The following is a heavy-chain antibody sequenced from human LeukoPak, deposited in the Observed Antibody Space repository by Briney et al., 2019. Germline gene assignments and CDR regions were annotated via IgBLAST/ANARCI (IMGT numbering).Heavy chain of an antibody. Sequence: SQTLSLTRAISGDSVSSNSAAWNWIRQSPSRGLEWLGRTYYRSKWYNDYAVSVKSRITINPDTSKNQFSLQLNSVTPEDTAVYYCARGYSSSWYGARYYFDYWGQGTLVTVSS. V-gene: IGHV6-1*01. CDR2: TYYRSKWYN. D-gene: IGHD6-13*01. J-gene: IGHJ4*02. CDR3: ARGYSSSWYGARYYFDY. CDR1: GDSVSSNSAA.